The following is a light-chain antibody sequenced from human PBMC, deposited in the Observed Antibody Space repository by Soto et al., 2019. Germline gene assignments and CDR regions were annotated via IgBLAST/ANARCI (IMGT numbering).Light chain of an antibody. CDR2: GNS. CDR3: HSYDSSLSGSV. CDR1: SSNIGAGYD. J-gene: IGLJ3*02. V-gene: IGLV1-40*01. Sequence: QSALTQPPSVSGAPGQSVTISCTGSSSNIGAGYDVHWYQQLPGTVPKLLIYGNSNRPSGVPDRFSGSKSGTSASLAITGLQAEDEADYYCHSYDSSLSGSVFGGGTKVTVL.